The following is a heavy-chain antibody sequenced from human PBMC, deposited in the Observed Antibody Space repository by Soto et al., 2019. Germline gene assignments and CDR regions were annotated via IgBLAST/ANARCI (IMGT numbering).Heavy chain of an antibody. CDR1: GFTFSSYA. CDR3: AKDALSSGWSDGMDV. V-gene: IGHV3-23*01. CDR2: ISGSGGST. Sequence: GGSLRLSCAASGFTFSSYAMSWVRRAPGKGLEWVSAISGSGGSTYYADSVKGRFTISRDNSKNTLYLQMNSLRAEDTAVYYCAKDALSSGWSDGMDVWGQGTTVTVSS. J-gene: IGHJ6*02. D-gene: IGHD6-19*01.